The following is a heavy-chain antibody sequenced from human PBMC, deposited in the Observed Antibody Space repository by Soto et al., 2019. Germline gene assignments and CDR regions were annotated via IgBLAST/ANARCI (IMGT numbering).Heavy chain of an antibody. CDR3: ARHIYSGSYGPYYYYYYGMDV. J-gene: IGHJ6*02. CDR1: GGSISSYY. CDR2: IYYSGST. D-gene: IGHD5-18*01. V-gene: IGHV4-59*08. Sequence: PSETLSLTCTVSGGSISSYYWSWIRQPPGKGLEWIGYIYYSGSTNYNPSLKSRVTISVDTSKNQFSLKLSSVTAADTAVYYCARHIYSGSYGPYYYYYYGMDVWGQGTTVTVSS.